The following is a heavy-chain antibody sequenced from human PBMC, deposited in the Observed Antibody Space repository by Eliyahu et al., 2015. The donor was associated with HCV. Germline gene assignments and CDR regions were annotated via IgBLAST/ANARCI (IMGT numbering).Heavy chain of an antibody. V-gene: IGHV4-39*01. J-gene: IGHJ4*02. D-gene: IGHD6-6*01. Sequence: QLQLQESGPGLVKPSETLSLTCTVSGGSISSSSYYWGWIRQPPGKGLEWIGSIYYSGSTXYXXYYNPSLKSRVTISVDTSKNQFSLKLSSVTAADTAVYYCARQSIRFDYWGQGTLVTVSS. CDR1: GGSISSSSYY. CDR2: IYYSGSTXYXX. CDR3: ARQSIRFDY.